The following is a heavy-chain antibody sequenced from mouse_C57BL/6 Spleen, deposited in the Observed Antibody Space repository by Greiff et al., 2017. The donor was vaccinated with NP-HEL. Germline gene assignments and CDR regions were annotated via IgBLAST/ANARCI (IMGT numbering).Heavy chain of an antibody. J-gene: IGHJ1*03. CDR1: GFSFNTYA. V-gene: IGHV10-1*01. Sequence: GGGLVQPKGSLKLSCAASGFSFNTYAMNWVRQAPGKGLEWVARIRSKSNNYATYYADSVKDRFTISRDDSESMLYLQMNNLKTEDTAMYYCVRPFYGNYVDWYFDVWGTGTTVTVSS. D-gene: IGHD2-10*01. CDR2: IRSKSNNYAT. CDR3: VRPFYGNYVDWYFDV.